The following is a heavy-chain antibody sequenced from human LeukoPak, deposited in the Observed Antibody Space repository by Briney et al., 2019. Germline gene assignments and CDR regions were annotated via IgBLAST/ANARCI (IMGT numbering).Heavy chain of an antibody. Sequence: SETLSLACTVSGGSISSYYWNWIRQPPGRGLEWIGYIYYSGSTNYNPSLKSRVTISVDTSKNQFSLKLSSVTAADTAVYYCARGDSSASNWFDPWGQGTLVTVSS. CDR3: ARGDSSASNWFDP. CDR1: GGSISSYY. D-gene: IGHD3-22*01. V-gene: IGHV4-59*01. J-gene: IGHJ5*02. CDR2: IYYSGST.